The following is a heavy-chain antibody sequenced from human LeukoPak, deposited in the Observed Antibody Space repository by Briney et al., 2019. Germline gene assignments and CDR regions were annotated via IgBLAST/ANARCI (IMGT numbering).Heavy chain of an antibody. CDR2: ISAYNGNT. CDR1: GYTFTSYG. D-gene: IGHD3-3*01. V-gene: IGHV1-18*01. CDR3: ARSMAIFGVSYYYCYGMDV. J-gene: IGHJ6*02. Sequence: ASVKVSCKASGYTFTSYGISWVRQAPGQGLEWMGWISAYNGNTNYAQKLQGRVTMTTDTSTSTAYMELRSLRSDDTAVYYCARSMAIFGVSYYYCYGMDVWGQGTTVTVSS.